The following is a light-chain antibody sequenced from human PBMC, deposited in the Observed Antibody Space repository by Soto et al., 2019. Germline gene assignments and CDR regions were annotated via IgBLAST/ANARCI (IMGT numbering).Light chain of an antibody. Sequence: EIVLTQSPATLSLSPGERATLSCRASQSVSSYLAWYQQKPGQAPRLLIYDTSNRATGIPARFSGSGSGTDFTLTISRLEPEGFAVYYFKQRQKWPWTFGQGTKVEIK. CDR2: DTS. J-gene: IGKJ1*01. CDR3: KQRQKWPWT. V-gene: IGKV3-11*01. CDR1: QSVSSY.